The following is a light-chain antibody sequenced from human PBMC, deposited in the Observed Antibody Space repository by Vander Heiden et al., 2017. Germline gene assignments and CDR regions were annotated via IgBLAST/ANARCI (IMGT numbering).Light chain of an antibody. J-gene: IGLJ2*01. CDR1: SGAVSTSYY. CDR3: VLYMGSLVV. Sequence: HTVVTQEPSFSVSPVGTVTLTCGLSSGAVSTSYYPSWHQQTPGQAPRTLIYSTNTRSSGVPDRFSGSILGNKAALTITGAQADDESDYYCVLYMGSLVVFGGGTKLTVL. V-gene: IGLV8-61*01. CDR2: STN.